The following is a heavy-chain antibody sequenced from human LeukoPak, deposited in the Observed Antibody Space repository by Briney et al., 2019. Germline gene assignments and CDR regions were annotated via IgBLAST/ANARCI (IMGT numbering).Heavy chain of an antibody. CDR3: ARGPSVAAHLDY. CDR1: GGSIRSHY. CDR2: IYYSGST. J-gene: IGHJ4*02. V-gene: IGHV4-59*11. D-gene: IGHD5-12*01. Sequence: PSETLSLTCTVSGGSIRSHYWSWIRQPPGKGLEWIGYIYYSGSTNYNPSLKSRVTLSVDKSKNQFSLKLTSVTAADTAVYYCARGPSVAAHLDYWGQGTLVTVSS.